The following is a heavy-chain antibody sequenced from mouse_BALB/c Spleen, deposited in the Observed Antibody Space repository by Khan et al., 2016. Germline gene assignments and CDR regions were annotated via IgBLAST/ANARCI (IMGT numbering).Heavy chain of an antibody. J-gene: IGHJ1*01. V-gene: IGHV9-3-1*01. CDR2: INTYSGES. Sequence: QIQLVQSGPELKRPGKTVKISCKAPGYTFTNYGINWVKQAPGKGLKWMGWINTYSGESTYADDFKGRFAFSLETSANTAYLQINNLKNEDTATYCCARYRYYYGSSRYFDVWGAGTTVTVSS. CDR1: GYTFTNYG. CDR3: ARYRYYYGSSRYFDV. D-gene: IGHD1-1*01.